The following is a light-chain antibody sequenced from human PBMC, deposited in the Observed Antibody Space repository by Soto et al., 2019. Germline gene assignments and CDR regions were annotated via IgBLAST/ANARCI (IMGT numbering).Light chain of an antibody. Sequence: IMMTQSPCTLSLSPGERATLSCRASQSVSSRRLAWYQQKPGQAPTFLIYGASTRPIGIPDRFSGSGSGTDSTLTIRRLEPEDFAVDYCQQYGNSLSFGQGTRLEIK. V-gene: IGKV3-20*01. CDR1: QSVSSRR. J-gene: IGKJ5*01. CDR2: GAS. CDR3: QQYGNSLS.